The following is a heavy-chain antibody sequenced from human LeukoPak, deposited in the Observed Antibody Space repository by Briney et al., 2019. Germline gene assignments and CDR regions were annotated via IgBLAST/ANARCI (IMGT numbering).Heavy chain of an antibody. D-gene: IGHD1-26*01. CDR3: ARAAHRGSYVWFDP. CDR1: GGSVSSGIYC. Sequence: SETLSLTCTVSGGSVSSGIYCWGWIRQPPGKGLEWIGYFYYSGSANYNPSLKSRVTISVDTSKNHFSLKLTSVTAADTAVYYCARAAHRGSYVWFDPWGQGTLVTVSS. CDR2: FYYSGSA. V-gene: IGHV4-61*03. J-gene: IGHJ5*02.